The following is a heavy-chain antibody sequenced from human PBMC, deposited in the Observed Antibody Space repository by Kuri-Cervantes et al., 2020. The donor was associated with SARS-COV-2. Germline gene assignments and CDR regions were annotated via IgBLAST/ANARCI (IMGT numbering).Heavy chain of an antibody. CDR2: IIPIFGTA. Sequence: SVKVSCKASGGIFSSYAISWVRQAPGQGLEWMGGIIPIFGTANYAQKLQGRVTMTTDTSTSTAYMELRSLRSDDTAVYYCARAPIKNPSNWNLDDWGQGTLVTVSS. CDR1: GGIFSSYA. D-gene: IGHD1-7*01. J-gene: IGHJ4*02. CDR3: ARAPIKNPSNWNLDD. V-gene: IGHV1-69*05.